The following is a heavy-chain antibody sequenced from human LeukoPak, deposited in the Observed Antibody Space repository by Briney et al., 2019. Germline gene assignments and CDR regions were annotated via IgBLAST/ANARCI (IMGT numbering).Heavy chain of an antibody. J-gene: IGHJ6*02. CDR3: ATPYYCSSTSCLSRSYYYYGMDV. Sequence: GASVKVSCKVSGYTLTELSMHWVRQAPGKGLEWMGGFDPEDDETIYAQKFQGRVTMTEDTSTDTAYMELSSLRSEDTAVYYCATPYYCSSTSCLSRSYYYYGMDVWGQGTTVTVSS. V-gene: IGHV1-24*01. D-gene: IGHD2-2*01. CDR1: GYTLTELS. CDR2: FDPEDDET.